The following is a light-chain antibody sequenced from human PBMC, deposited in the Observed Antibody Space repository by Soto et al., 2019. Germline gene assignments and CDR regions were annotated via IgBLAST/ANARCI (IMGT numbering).Light chain of an antibody. Sequence: EIVMTQSPDTLSVSPGERATLSCRASQSVSDRVVWYQQKSGQAPSLLIYAASTRAAGVPARFSGRGSGTEFTLTISSLQSEDFAVYFCQQYADWPKTFGQGTKV. V-gene: IGKV3-15*01. CDR2: AAS. CDR1: QSVSDR. CDR3: QQYADWPKT. J-gene: IGKJ1*01.